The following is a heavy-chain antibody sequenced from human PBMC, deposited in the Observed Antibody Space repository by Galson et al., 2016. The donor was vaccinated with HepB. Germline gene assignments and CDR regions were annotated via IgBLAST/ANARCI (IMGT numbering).Heavy chain of an antibody. CDR2: ISWNSGSI. V-gene: IGHV3-9*01. Sequence: SLRLSCAASGFIFKDYALHWVRQAPGKGLEWVSSISWNSGSIGYADSVKGRFTISRDNAKNSLYLQMNSLRAVDTAFNYCAQDKASMSVGASNFQHRGQGTLVTVSS. D-gene: IGHD1-26*01. CDR3: AQDKASMSVGASNFQH. J-gene: IGHJ1*01. CDR1: GFIFKDYA.